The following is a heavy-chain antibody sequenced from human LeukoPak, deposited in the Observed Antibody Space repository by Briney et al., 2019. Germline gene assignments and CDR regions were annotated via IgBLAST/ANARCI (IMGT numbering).Heavy chain of an antibody. CDR3: ASGMAAAGAFDY. CDR1: GFTFDDYA. J-gene: IGHJ4*02. Sequence: PGRSLRLSCAASGFTFDDYAMHWVRQAPGKGLEWVSGISWNSGSIGYADSVKGRFTISRDNAKNSLYLQMNSLRAEDMALYYCASGMAAAGAFDYWGQGTLVTVSS. CDR2: ISWNSGSI. D-gene: IGHD6-13*01. V-gene: IGHV3-9*03.